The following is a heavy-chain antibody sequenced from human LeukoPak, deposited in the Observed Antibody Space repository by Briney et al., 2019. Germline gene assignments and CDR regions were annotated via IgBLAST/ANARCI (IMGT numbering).Heavy chain of an antibody. V-gene: IGHV3-33*01. CDR3: ARCIGSGGSCYSPQYSGMDV. CDR2: IWYVGSNT. D-gene: IGHD2-15*01. J-gene: IGHJ6*02. Sequence: GGPLNLSGQASGFAFSTFGWHWFRKAPGKGLGWVAFIWYVGSNTYSADSVKGRFTISRHNSRNALCLEMNRLRAEDTAVYYCARCIGSGGSCYSPQYSGMDVWGRGTPVTVSS. CDR1: GFAFSTFG.